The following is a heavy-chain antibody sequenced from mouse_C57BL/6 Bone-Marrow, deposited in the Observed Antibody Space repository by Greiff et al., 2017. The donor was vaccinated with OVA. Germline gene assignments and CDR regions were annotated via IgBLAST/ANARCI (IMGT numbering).Heavy chain of an antibody. J-gene: IGHJ4*01. V-gene: IGHV1-15*01. CDR3: TRGYSNYYAMDY. Sequence: VVESGAELVRPGASVTLSCKASGYTFTDYEMHWVKQTPVHGLEWIGAIDPETGGTAYNQKFKGKAILTADKSSSTAYMELRSLTSEDSAVYYCTRGYSNYYAMDYWGQGTSVTVSS. CDR2: IDPETGGT. D-gene: IGHD2-5*01. CDR1: GYTFTDYE.